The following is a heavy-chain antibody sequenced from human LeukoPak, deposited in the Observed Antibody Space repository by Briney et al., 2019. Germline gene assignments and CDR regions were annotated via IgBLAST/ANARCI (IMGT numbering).Heavy chain of an antibody. D-gene: IGHD1-1*01. CDR2: ISGSGDIT. Sequence: GGSLRLSCAASGFTFSNSVMGWVRQAPGKGLEWVSEISGSGDITYHSDSVKGRFTISRDNSKDTLFLQMNSLRTEDTAVYYCAKELQGGRTFEYWGQGTLVTVSS. CDR1: GFTFSNSV. J-gene: IGHJ4*02. V-gene: IGHV3-23*01. CDR3: AKELQGGRTFEY.